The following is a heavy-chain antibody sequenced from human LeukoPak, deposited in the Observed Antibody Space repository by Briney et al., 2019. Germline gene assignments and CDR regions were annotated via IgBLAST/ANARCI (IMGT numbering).Heavy chain of an antibody. Sequence: GASVKVSCKASGYTXTSYGISWVRQXPGQGXEWMGWISAYSGNTNYVQKLQGRVTMTTDTSTTTAYMELRSLRSDDTAVYYXXRAXRDGAAGTWVYWGQGTLVTVSS. D-gene: IGHD6-13*01. CDR3: XRAXRDGAAGTWVY. J-gene: IGHJ4*02. CDR2: ISAYSGNT. CDR1: GYTXTSYG. V-gene: IGHV1-18*01.